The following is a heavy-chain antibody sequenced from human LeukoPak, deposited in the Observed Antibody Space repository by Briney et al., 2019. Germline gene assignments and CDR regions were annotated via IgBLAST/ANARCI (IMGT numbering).Heavy chain of an antibody. V-gene: IGHV1-2*02. CDR3: ARVNYGGEGIDY. Sequence: GASVKVSCKASGYTFTSYDINWVRQATGQGLEWMGWINPNSGGTNYAQKFQGRVTMTRDTSISTAYMELSRLRSDDTAVYYCARVNYGGEGIDYWGQGTLVTVSS. J-gene: IGHJ4*02. CDR1: GYTFTSYD. D-gene: IGHD4-17*01. CDR2: INPNSGGT.